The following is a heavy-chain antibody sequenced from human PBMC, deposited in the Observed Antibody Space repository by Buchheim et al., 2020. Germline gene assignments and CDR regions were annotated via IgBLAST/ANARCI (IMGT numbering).Heavy chain of an antibody. D-gene: IGHD3-3*01. Sequence: QVQLVESGGGVVQPGGSLRLSCAATGFTFSSYYMHWVRQAPGKGLEWVSLILYDGSNTYYADSVKGRFTISRDNSKNTLYLKMNSLIAEDTAVYYCAKDYYDVWSCEFGNYYVMDVWGQGT. CDR2: ILYDGSNT. V-gene: IGHV3-30*18. J-gene: IGHJ6*02. CDR3: AKDYYDVWSCEFGNYYVMDV. CDR1: GFTFSSYY.